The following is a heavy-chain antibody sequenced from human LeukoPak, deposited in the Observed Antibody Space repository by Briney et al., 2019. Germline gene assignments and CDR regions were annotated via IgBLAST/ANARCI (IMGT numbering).Heavy chain of an antibody. V-gene: IGHV1-69*13. CDR1: GGTFSSYA. CDR2: IIPIFGTA. Sequence: ASVKVSCKASGGTFSSYAISWVRQAPGQGLEWMGGIIPIFGTANYAQKFQGRVTITADESTSTAYMELSSLRSEDTAVYYCARAYYYDSSGYYSDAFDIWGQGTMVTVSS. CDR3: ARAYYYDSSGYYSDAFDI. D-gene: IGHD3-22*01. J-gene: IGHJ3*02.